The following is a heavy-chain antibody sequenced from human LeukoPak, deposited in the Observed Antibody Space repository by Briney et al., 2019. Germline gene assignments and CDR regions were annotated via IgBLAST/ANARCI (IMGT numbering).Heavy chain of an antibody. CDR3: AKDDSYGGNSNFDY. V-gene: IGHV3-9*01. CDR1: EFTFDDYG. CDR2: ISWNSGSI. D-gene: IGHD4-23*01. Sequence: PGGSLRLSGAVSEFTFDDYGMHWVQQAPGKGLEWVSGISWNSGSIEYADSVKGRFTISRDNAKNSLYLQMNSLRAEDTALYYCAKDDSYGGNSNFDYWGQGTLVTVSS. J-gene: IGHJ4*02.